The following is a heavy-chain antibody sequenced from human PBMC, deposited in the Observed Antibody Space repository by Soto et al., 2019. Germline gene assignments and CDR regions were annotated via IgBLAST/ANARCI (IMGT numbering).Heavy chain of an antibody. D-gene: IGHD2-2*01. Sequence: EVQLVESGVGLVQPGGSLRLSCAASGFTFSTYAMNWVRQAPGKGLEWVSYITGVDNTKYYADSVRGRFAISRDNAKNSLYLQMNSLRTEDTAVYFCARGNKTVVLPGLVHFWAQGTLVSVSS. J-gene: IGHJ4*02. CDR1: GFTFSTYA. V-gene: IGHV3-48*01. CDR2: ITGVDNTK. CDR3: ARGNKTVVLPGLVHF.